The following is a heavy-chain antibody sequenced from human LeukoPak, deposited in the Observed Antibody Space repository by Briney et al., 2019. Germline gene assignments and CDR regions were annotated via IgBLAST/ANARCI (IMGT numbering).Heavy chain of an antibody. J-gene: IGHJ6*02. CDR1: GFTFSSFS. CDR2: ISPGSSTI. V-gene: IGHV3-48*04. CDR3: ARDQGIYGMDV. D-gene: IGHD3-10*01. Sequence: HPGGSLRLSCAASGFTFSSFSINWVRQAPGKGLEWVSYISPGSSTIYYADSMKGRFTISRANAENSLYLQMNSLRAEDTAVYYCARDQGIYGMDVWGQGTTVTVSS.